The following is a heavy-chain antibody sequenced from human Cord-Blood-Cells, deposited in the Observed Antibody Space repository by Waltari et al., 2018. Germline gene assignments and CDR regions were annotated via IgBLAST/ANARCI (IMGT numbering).Heavy chain of an antibody. J-gene: IGHJ4*02. V-gene: IGHV3-7*01. CDR1: GFTFSSYW. D-gene: IGHD3-22*01. Sequence: EVQLVESGGGLVQPGGSLRLSCAASGFTFSSYWMSWVRQAPGKGLEWVANIKQDGSEKYYVDSVKGRFTISRDNAKNSLYLQMNSLRAEDTAVYYCARGYYDSSGYYYYWSQGTLVTVSS. CDR2: IKQDGSEK. CDR3: ARGYYDSSGYYYY.